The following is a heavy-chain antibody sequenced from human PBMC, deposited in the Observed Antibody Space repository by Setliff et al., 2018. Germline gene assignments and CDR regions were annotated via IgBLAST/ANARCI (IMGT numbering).Heavy chain of an antibody. D-gene: IGHD1-26*01. V-gene: IGHV4-34*01. Sequence: PSETLSLTCTVYGGSFSDYYWGWVRQPPGKGLEWIGEINHSGSTNYNPSLKSRVTISVDTPKNQFSLTVRSVTAADTALYFCARDNPIVGATDYWGQGVLVTVSS. CDR1: GGSFSDYY. CDR3: ARDNPIVGATDY. J-gene: IGHJ4*02. CDR2: INHSGST.